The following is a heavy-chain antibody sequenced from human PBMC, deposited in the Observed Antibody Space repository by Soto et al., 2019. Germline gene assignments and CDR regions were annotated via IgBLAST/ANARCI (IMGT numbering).Heavy chain of an antibody. CDR1: GGSISSSDFY. D-gene: IGHD6-25*01. CDR3: AVVDSTGNWFDP. CDR2: MYYSGTT. Sequence: SETLSLTCTVSGGSISSSDFYWGWLRQTPGKGLEFIGSMYYSGTTYYNPSLKSRVTISVDTSKNQFTLKLISVTAADTAVYYCAVVDSTGNWFDPWGEVALVTVSS. J-gene: IGHJ5*02. V-gene: IGHV4-39*01.